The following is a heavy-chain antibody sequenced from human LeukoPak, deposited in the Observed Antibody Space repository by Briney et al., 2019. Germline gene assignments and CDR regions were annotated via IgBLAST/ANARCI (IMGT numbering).Heavy chain of an antibody. D-gene: IGHD3-22*01. J-gene: IGHJ4*02. CDR3: AFVGHDDNPRVY. V-gene: IGHV3-23*01. Sequence: GGSLRLSCAASGFTFISYAMSWVRQAPGKGLEWVSGISNTGGSTYYADSVKGRFTISRDNSKNTLYLQMNSLRAEDTAVYYCAFVGHDDNPRVYWGQGTLVTVSS. CDR2: ISNTGGST. CDR1: GFTFISYA.